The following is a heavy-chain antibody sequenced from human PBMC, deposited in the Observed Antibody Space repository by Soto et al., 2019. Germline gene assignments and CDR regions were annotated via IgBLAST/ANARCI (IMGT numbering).Heavy chain of an antibody. CDR1: GGTFSSYA. CDR2: IIPIFGTA. CDR3: ARASEGEDSSGYYLPLY. Sequence: QVQLVQSGAEVKKPGSSVKVSYKASGGTFSSYAISWVRQAPGQGLEWMGGIIPIFGTANYAQKFQGRVTITADEAKSTAYMELSSLRSEDTAVYYCARASEGEDSSGYYLPLYWGQGTLVTVSS. J-gene: IGHJ4*02. D-gene: IGHD3-22*01. V-gene: IGHV1-69*01.